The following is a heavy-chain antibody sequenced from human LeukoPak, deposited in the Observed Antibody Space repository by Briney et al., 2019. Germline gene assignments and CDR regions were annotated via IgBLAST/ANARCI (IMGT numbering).Heavy chain of an antibody. J-gene: IGHJ4*02. CDR3: ARSKGPLWFGEGLDY. Sequence: GGSLRLSCAASGFTFSSHGMSWVRQAPGKGLEWVSTISGSGDNTYYADSVKGRFTISRVNSKNTLYLQMDSLRAEDTAVYYCARSKGPLWFGEGLDYWGQGTLITVSS. CDR2: ISGSGDNT. D-gene: IGHD3-10*01. V-gene: IGHV3-23*01. CDR1: GFTFSSHG.